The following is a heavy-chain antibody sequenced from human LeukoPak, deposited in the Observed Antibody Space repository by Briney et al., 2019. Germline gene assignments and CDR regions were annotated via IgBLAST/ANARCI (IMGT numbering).Heavy chain of an antibody. Sequence: GGSLRLSCATSGFIFRVYGMHWVRQAPGKGLGWVAFIRYDGTNTYYADSVKGRFTISRDNSENTLYLEMNNLRGEDTAVYYCANSEYTTSTRDLNDYWGQGTLVTVSP. CDR1: GFIFRVYG. V-gene: IGHV3-30*02. CDR3: ANSEYTTSTRDLNDY. J-gene: IGHJ4*02. D-gene: IGHD2-2*02. CDR2: IRYDGTNT.